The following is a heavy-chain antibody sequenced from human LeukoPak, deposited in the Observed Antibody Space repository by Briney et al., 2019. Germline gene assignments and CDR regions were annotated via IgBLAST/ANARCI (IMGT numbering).Heavy chain of an antibody. CDR1: GFTFRRYT. J-gene: IGHJ4*02. Sequence: PGRSLRLSCAASGFTFRRYTMHWVRQAPGKGLEWVAVISYDGRNENYADSVSGRFTISRDNSKNTLYLQMNSLRAEDTAVYYCARDGSGYWFDYWSQGTLATVSS. D-gene: IGHD3-22*01. V-gene: IGHV3-30*01. CDR2: ISYDGRNE. CDR3: ARDGSGYWFDY.